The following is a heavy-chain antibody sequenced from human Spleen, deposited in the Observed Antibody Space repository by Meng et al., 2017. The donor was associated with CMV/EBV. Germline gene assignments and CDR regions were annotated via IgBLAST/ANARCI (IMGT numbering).Heavy chain of an antibody. CDR1: GCTFSSYA. CDR2: IIPIFGTE. D-gene: IGHD5-24*01. J-gene: IGHJ4*02. Sequence: QVHLVQSGAAVEKPASSVTVSCKASGCTFSSYAISWVRQAPGQGLEWMGGIIPIFGTENHAQKFQGRVTIIADESTSTAYMELSSLRAEDTAVYYCAMDREMSTIDYWGQGTLVTVSS. V-gene: IGHV1-69*12. CDR3: AMDREMSTIDY.